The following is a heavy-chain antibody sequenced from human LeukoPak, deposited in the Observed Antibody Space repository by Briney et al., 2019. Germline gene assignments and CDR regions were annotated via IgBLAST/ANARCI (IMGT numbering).Heavy chain of an antibody. V-gene: IGHV1-18*01. J-gene: IGHJ4*02. Sequence: GASVKVSCKASGYTFTSYGISWVRQAPGQGLEWMGWISAYNGNTNYAQKLQGRVTMTTDTSTSTAYMELSSLRSEDTAVYYCARSGSTPGYSGYDPTVPVPFNFDYWGQGTLVTVSS. CDR3: ARSGSTPGYSGYDPTVPVPFNFDY. CDR1: GYTFTSYG. D-gene: IGHD5-12*01. CDR2: ISAYNGNT.